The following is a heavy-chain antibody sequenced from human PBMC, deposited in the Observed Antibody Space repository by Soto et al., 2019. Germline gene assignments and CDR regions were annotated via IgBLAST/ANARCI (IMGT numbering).Heavy chain of an antibody. J-gene: IGHJ4*02. CDR3: NTYKEVGVSGDYQLLPFDY. CDR2: IKSKTDGGTT. Sequence: EVQLVESGGGLVKPGGSLRLSCAASGFTFSNAWMSWVRQAPGKGLEWVGRIKSKTDGGTTDYAAPVKGRFTISRDDSKNTLYLQMNSLKTEDTAVYYCNTYKEVGVSGDYQLLPFDYWGQGTLVTVSS. D-gene: IGHD2-2*01. V-gene: IGHV3-15*01. CDR1: GFTFSNAW.